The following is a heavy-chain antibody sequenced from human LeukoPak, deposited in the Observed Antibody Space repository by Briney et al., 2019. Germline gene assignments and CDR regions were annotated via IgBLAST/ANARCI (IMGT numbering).Heavy chain of an antibody. J-gene: IGHJ4*02. Sequence: GGSLRLSCAASGFTFSSNAMSWVRQAPGKGLEWVSAISGSGGSTFYADSVKGRLTISRDNSKNTLYLQMNSLRAEDTAVYYCAKDRSNLDSGSSDFDSWGQGTLVTVSS. CDR3: AKDRSNLDSGSSDFDS. V-gene: IGHV3-23*01. CDR2: ISGSGGST. CDR1: GFTFSSNA. D-gene: IGHD3-10*01.